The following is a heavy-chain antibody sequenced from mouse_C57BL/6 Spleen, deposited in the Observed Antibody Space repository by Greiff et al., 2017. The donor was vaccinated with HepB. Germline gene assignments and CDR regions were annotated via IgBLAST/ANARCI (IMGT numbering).Heavy chain of an antibody. Sequence: EVQLQQSGPELVKPGASVKMSCKASGYTFTDYNMHWVKQSHGKSLEWIGYINPNNGGTSYNQKFKGKATLTVNKSSSTAYMELRSLTSEDSAVYYCARGGISTVVANYFDYWGQGTTLTVSS. J-gene: IGHJ2*01. CDR2: INPNNGGT. CDR3: ARGGISTVVANYFDY. D-gene: IGHD1-1*01. V-gene: IGHV1-22*01. CDR1: GYTFTDYN.